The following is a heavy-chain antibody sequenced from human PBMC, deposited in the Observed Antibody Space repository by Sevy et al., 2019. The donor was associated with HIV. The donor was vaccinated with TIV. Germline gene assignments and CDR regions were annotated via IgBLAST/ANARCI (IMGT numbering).Heavy chain of an antibody. V-gene: IGHV3-7*03. CDR1: GLFFSAYW. CDR2: INEYGSQI. CDR3: VKAIYKDDSA. D-gene: IGHD1-1*01. J-gene: IGHJ4*02. Sequence: GGSLRLSCAAPGLFFSAYWMTWVRQVPGKGLEWVANINEYGSQINYVHSVRGRFTISRDNTKNSLYLQMNSLRVEDSATYYCVKAIYKDDSAWGQGTLVTVSS.